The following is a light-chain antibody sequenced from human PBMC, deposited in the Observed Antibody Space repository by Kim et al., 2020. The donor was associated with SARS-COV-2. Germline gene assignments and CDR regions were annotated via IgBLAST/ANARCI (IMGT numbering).Light chain of an antibody. CDR3: QQYGSSPLT. Sequence: EIVLTQSPGTLSLSPGERATLSCRASQTVISNYLAWYQQKPGQPPRLLIYGASSRATGIPDRFSGSGSGTDFTLIISSLEPEDFAVYNCQQYGSSPLTFGGGTKVDIK. J-gene: IGKJ4*01. CDR2: GAS. V-gene: IGKV3-20*01. CDR1: QTVISNY.